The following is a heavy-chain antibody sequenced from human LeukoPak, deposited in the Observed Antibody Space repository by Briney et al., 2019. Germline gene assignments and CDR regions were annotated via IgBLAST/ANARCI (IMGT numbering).Heavy chain of an antibody. V-gene: IGHV3-48*01. CDR2: ISSSSTI. D-gene: IGHD1-26*01. Sequence: PGGSLRLSCAGAGFIFSSHSLNWVRQAPGKGLEWVSYISSSSTIYYTDSVKGRLPVSRDNAKNSLYLQMNSLRAEDTAVYYCAKVLGATTCFDYWGQGTLVTVSS. J-gene: IGHJ4*02. CDR1: GFIFSSHS. CDR3: AKVLGATTCFDY.